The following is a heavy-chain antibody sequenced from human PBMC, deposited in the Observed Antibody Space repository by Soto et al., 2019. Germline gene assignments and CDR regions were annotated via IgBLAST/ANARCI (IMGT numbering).Heavy chain of an antibody. J-gene: IGHJ2*01. CDR2: MNGNRDNT. Sequence: QVQLEQSGAEVKSPGASVKVSCKASGYSFTSYDINWVRQAAGQGLEWMGWMNGNRDNTGCAQKFQGRITMTKDTARYTAYMELSGLTSEDTAVYYCTRRTIAHWDFDLWGRGTLVTVSS. V-gene: IGHV1-8*01. CDR3: TRRTIAHWDFDL. CDR1: GYSFTSYD. D-gene: IGHD2-2*01.